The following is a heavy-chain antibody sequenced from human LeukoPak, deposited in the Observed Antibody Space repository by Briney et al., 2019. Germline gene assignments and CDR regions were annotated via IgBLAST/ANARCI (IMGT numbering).Heavy chain of an antibody. CDR2: LYTSGVT. Sequence: PSETLSLTCTVSGGSISTYYWAWIRQPAGKGLEWIGRLYTSGVTNYNPSPKSRLTMSVDTSKNQFSLKLTSVTAADTGVYYCARDRPIAANQKLRFDPWGQGTLVTVSS. CDR1: GGSISTYY. CDR3: ARDRPIAANQKLRFDP. J-gene: IGHJ5*02. V-gene: IGHV4-4*07. D-gene: IGHD2-15*01.